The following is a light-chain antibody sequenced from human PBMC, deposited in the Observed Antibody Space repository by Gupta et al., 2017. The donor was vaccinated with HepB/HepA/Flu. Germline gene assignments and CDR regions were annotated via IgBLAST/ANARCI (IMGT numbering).Light chain of an antibody. CDR3: QQDDRLPYS. J-gene: IGKJ2*01. CDR2: SVS. Sequence: DIQMTQSPPSLSASLGDRVTIICQATQDIKENLNWFQQRPGEAPRLLLYSVSRLLTGVPPRFSGERHATQYSLTITGLQPADSATYFCQQDDRLPYSFGQGTRLEI. CDR1: QDIKEN. V-gene: IGKV1-33*01.